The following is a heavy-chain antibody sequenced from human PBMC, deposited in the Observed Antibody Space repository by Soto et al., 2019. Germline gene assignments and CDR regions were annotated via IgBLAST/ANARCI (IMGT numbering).Heavy chain of an antibody. CDR1: GYPFTSYY. CDR3: GRVGQVLAETFDS. CDR2: INPRDGKT. D-gene: IGHD3-3*01. V-gene: IGHV1-46*01. J-gene: IGHJ4*02. Sequence: QVQLVQSGPEVKKPGAPVKIACKASGYPFTSYYIHWVRHAPGQGFQWMGIINPRDGKTTYAQSFQGTITMTRDTSTSTLYLELTSLTSDDTAVYYCGRVGQVLAETFDSWGQGTLITVSS.